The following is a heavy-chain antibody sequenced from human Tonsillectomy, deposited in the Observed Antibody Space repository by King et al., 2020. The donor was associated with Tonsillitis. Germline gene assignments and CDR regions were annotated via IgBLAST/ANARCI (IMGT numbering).Heavy chain of an antibody. Sequence: QLQESGPGLVKPSQTLSLTCTVSGGSISSGGYYWSWIRQHPGKGLEWIGYISFSGSTYYNPSLKSRVTISIDTSKNQFSLKLSSVTAADTAVYYCARTYDYLSSGYSSEGYCDLWGRGTLVTVSS. CDR2: ISFSGST. CDR3: ARTYDYLSSGYSSEGYCDL. J-gene: IGHJ2*01. CDR1: GGSISSGGYY. V-gene: IGHV4-31*03. D-gene: IGHD3-22*01.